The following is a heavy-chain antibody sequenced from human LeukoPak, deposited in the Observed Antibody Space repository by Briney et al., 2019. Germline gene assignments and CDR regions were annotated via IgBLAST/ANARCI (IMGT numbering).Heavy chain of an antibody. V-gene: IGHV1-2*06. J-gene: IGHJ6*02. Sequence: ASVKVSCKASGYTFTGYYMHWVRQAPGQRLEWMGRIDPNSGGTNYAQKFQGRVTMTRDTSISTAYMELSRLRSDDTAVYYCARDWGYCSGGSCSLLGYYYYYGMDVWGQGTTVTVSS. CDR1: GYTFTGYY. CDR2: IDPNSGGT. D-gene: IGHD2-15*01. CDR3: ARDWGYCSGGSCSLLGYYYYYGMDV.